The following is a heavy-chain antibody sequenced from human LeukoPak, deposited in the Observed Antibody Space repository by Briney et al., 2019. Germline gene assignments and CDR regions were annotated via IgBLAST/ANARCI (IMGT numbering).Heavy chain of an antibody. CDR1: GFTVSRNY. J-gene: IGHJ6*02. CDR2: IYSGGIT. D-gene: IGHD2/OR15-2a*01. V-gene: IGHV3-53*04. Sequence: TGGSLRLSCAASGFTVSRNYMSWVRQAPGKGLEWVSVIYSGGITFYADSVKGRFTISRQNSKNTLYLQMNSLRAEDTAVYYCATRGHLSDSEDYYGMDVWGQGTTVTVSS. CDR3: ATRGHLSDSEDYYGMDV.